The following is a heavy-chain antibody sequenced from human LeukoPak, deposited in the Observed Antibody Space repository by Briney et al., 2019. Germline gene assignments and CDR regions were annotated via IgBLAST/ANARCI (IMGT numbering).Heavy chain of an antibody. J-gene: IGHJ4*02. CDR3: ARETMVRGASLDY. D-gene: IGHD3-10*01. CDR2: IKQDGSEK. CDR1: GFTFSSYW. Sequence: GGSLRLSCAVSGFTFSSYWMSWVRQAPGKGLEWVANIKQDGSEKYYVDSVKGRFTISRDNAKNSLYLQMNSLRAEDTAVYYCARETMVRGASLDYWGQGTLVTVSS. V-gene: IGHV3-7*01.